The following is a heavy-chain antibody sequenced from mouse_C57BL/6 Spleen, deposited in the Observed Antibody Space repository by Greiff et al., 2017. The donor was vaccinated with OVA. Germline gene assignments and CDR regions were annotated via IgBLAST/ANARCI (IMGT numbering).Heavy chain of an antibody. V-gene: IGHV1-52*01. CDR2: IDPSDSET. Sequence: QVHVKQPGAELVRPGSSVKLSCKASGYTFTSYWMHWVKQRPIQGLEWIGNIDPSDSETHYNQKFKDKATLTVDKSSSTAYMQLSSLTSEDSAVYYCARDGIYYGKGDWYFDVWGTGTTVTVSS. D-gene: IGHD2-1*01. CDR1: GYTFTSYW. CDR3: ARDGIYYGKGDWYFDV. J-gene: IGHJ1*03.